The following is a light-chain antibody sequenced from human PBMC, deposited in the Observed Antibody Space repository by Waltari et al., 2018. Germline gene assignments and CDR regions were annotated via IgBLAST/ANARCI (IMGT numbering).Light chain of an antibody. CDR1: QSVSSN. J-gene: IGKJ1*01. CDR2: GAS. CDR3: QQYNNWQT. V-gene: IGKV3-15*01. Sequence: EIVMTQSPATLSVSPGERATLSCRASQSVSSNLAWYQQKPGQAPRLLIYGASPRATGIPARFSGSGSGTEFTLTISSLQSEDFAVYYCQQYNNWQTFGQGTKVEIK.